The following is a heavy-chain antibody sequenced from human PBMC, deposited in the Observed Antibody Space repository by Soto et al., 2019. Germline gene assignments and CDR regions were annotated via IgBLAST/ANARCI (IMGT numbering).Heavy chain of an antibody. CDR2: INQSGST. CDR3: ANRDSYYGMDF. J-gene: IGHJ6*02. V-gene: IGHV4-34*01. Sequence: PXASLSLNCGVYGGGFSGYHWSWIRQAPGKGLEWIGEINQSGSTNYSPSLKSRVTMSVDTSKKQFSLKLNSVTAADTALYYCANRDSYYGMDFWGQGTTVTVSS. CDR1: GGGFSGYH.